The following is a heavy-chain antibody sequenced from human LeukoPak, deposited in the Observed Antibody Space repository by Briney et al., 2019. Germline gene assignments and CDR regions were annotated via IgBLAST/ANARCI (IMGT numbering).Heavy chain of an antibody. V-gene: IGHV3-11*01. CDR1: GLTFSDYY. Sequence: PGGSLRLYCAASGLTFSDYYMSWIRQAPGKGLEWLSYINIGGTNTHYADSVKGRFTISRDNAEKSLYLEMTNLRAEDTAVYYCATDGAGFDTWGQGVLVTVSS. CDR3: ATDGAGFDT. J-gene: IGHJ5*02. CDR2: INIGGTNT.